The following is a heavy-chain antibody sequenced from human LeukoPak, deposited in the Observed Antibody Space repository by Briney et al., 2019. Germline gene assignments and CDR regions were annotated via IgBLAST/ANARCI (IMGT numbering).Heavy chain of an antibody. CDR1: GGTFSSYA. Sequence: ASVKVSCKASGGTFSSYAISWVRQAPGQGLEWMGWISAYNGNTNYAQKLQGRVTMTTDTSTSTAYMELRSLRSDDTAVYYCAGYGSGKYGYYFDYWGQGTLVTVSS. CDR3: AGYGSGKYGYYFDY. J-gene: IGHJ4*02. D-gene: IGHD3-10*01. V-gene: IGHV1-18*01. CDR2: ISAYNGNT.